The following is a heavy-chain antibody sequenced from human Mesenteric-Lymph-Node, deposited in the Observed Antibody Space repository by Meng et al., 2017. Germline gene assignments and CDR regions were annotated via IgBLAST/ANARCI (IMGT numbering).Heavy chain of an antibody. Sequence: SNPLSLTFTAPGGPISSSSYYWGWVRQPPGKGLEWLRTIYFTGPTLYNPSLRSRVTISVDTSKNQFSLKLSSVAAADTAVYYCARGRGQWLVFDYWGQGTLVTVSS. V-gene: IGHV4-39*07. CDR1: GGPISSSSYY. D-gene: IGHD6-19*01. CDR3: ARGRGQWLVFDY. J-gene: IGHJ4*02. CDR2: IYFTGPT.